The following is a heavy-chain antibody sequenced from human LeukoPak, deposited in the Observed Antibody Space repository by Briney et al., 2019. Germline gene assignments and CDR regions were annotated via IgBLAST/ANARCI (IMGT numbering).Heavy chain of an antibody. V-gene: IGHV4-61*01. D-gene: IGHD3-10*01. CDR1: GGSVSSGSYY. J-gene: IGHJ4*02. CDR3: ARGRSPLWFGELLNYYFDY. CDR2: IYYSGRI. Sequence: SETLSLTCTVSGGSVSSGSYYWSWIRQPPGKGLEWIGYIYYSGRINYNPSLKSRVTISVDTSKNQSSLKLSSVTAADTAVYYCARGRSPLWFGELLNYYFDYWGQGTLVTVSS.